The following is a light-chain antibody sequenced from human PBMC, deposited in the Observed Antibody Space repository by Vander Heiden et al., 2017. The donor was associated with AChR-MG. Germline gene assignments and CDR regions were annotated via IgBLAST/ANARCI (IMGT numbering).Light chain of an antibody. CDR3: QAGDSSALV. Sequence: SYELTQPPSVSVSPGQTASITCSGDKLGDKYACWYQQKPGQSTVLVIYQDSKRPSGIPERFSGSNSGNTATLTISGTQAMDEADYYGQAGDSSALVFGGGTKLTVL. J-gene: IGLJ2*01. CDR1: KLGDKY. CDR2: QDS. V-gene: IGLV3-1*01.